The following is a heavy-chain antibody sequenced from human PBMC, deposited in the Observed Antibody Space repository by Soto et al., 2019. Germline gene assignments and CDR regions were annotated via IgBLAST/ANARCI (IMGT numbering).Heavy chain of an antibody. V-gene: IGHV4-28*01. D-gene: IGHD4-4*01. Sequence: QVQLQESGPGLVKPSDTLSLTCAVSGYSISSSNWWAWIRQPPGKGLEWIGYIYYSGSTYYNPSLRNRVTXXLXTXTNQFSLKLSSVTAVDTAVYYCARTYSNHWFFFFDYWGQGTLATVSS. J-gene: IGHJ4*02. CDR3: ARTYSNHWFFFFDY. CDR2: IYYSGST. CDR1: GYSISSSNW.